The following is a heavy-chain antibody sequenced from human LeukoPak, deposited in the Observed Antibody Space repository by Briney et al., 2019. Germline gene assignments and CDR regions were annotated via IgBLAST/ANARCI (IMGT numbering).Heavy chain of an antibody. CDR2: IYYSGST. J-gene: IGHJ4*02. CDR3: ARLMALAASSDY. Sequence: PSETLSLTCTVSGGSISSSSYYWGWIRQPSGKGLEWIGSIYYSGSTYFNPSLKSRVTISVDTSKNQFSLKLSSVTAADTAVYFCARLMALAASSDYWGQGILVTVSS. D-gene: IGHD6-13*01. V-gene: IGHV4-39*01. CDR1: GGSISSSSYY.